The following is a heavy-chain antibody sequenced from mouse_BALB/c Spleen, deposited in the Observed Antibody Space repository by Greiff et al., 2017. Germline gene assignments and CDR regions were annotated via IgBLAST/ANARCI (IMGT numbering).Heavy chain of an antibody. D-gene: IGHD2-1*01. J-gene: IGHJ4*01. CDR2: IWAGGST. CDR3: ARERGGNYPYAMDY. Sequence: VKVVESGPGLVAPSQSLSITCTVSGFSLTSYGVHWVRQPPGKGLEWLGVIWAGGSTNYNSALMSRLSISKDNSKSQVFLKMNSLQTDDTAMYYCARERGGNYPYAMDYWGQGTSVTVSS. V-gene: IGHV2-9*02. CDR1: GFSLTSYG.